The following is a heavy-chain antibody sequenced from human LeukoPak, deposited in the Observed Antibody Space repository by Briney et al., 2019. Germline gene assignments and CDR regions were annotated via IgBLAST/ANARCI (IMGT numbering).Heavy chain of an antibody. J-gene: IGHJ4*02. CDR3: ARHEGSGSYYSY. Sequence: GESLKISCKGSGYSFTTYWIAWVRQMPGRGLEWMGIISPDDSDIRYSPSFQGHVAISADKSISTAYLQWSSLQASDTAMYYCARHEGSGSYYSYWGQGTLVTVSS. V-gene: IGHV5-51*01. D-gene: IGHD1-26*01. CDR1: GYSFTTYW. CDR2: ISPDDSDI.